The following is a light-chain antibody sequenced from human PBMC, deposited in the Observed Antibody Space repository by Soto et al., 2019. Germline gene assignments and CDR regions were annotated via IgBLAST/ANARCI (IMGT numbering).Light chain of an antibody. V-gene: IGLV2-8*01. J-gene: IGLJ2*01. CDR3: SSSAGTKNMV. CDR2: EVS. Sequence: ALTQPPSASGSPGQSVTISCTGTPSDVGASNYVSWYQQQPGKAPKLMISEVSKRPSGVPDRFAGSKSGNTASLTVSGLQAEDEADYYCSSSAGTKNMVFGAGTKLTVL. CDR1: PSDVGASNY.